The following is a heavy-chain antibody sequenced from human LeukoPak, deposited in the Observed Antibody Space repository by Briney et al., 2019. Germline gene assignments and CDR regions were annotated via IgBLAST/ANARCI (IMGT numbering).Heavy chain of an antibody. CDR2: IIPIFGIA. CDR3: ARDTDDSSGYYGNFDY. J-gene: IGHJ4*02. CDR1: GGTFSSYA. Sequence: LVTVSCKASGGTFSSYAISWVRQAPGQGLEWMGRIIPIFGIANYAQKFQGRVTITADKSTSTAYMELSSLRSEDTAVYYCARDTDDSSGYYGNFDYWGQGTLVTVSS. V-gene: IGHV1-69*04. D-gene: IGHD3-22*01.